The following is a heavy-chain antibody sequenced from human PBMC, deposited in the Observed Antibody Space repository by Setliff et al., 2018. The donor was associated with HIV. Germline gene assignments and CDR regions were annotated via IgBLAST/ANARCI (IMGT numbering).Heavy chain of an antibody. CDR3: ARACRSGYDYFHYFDY. D-gene: IGHD5-12*01. Sequence: SETLSLTCTVSGGSISSYYWSWIRQPPGKGLEWIGYIYYSGSTKYNPSPKSRVTISVDTSKNQFSLKLSSVTAADTAVYYCARACRSGYDYFHYFDYWGQGTLVTVPQ. J-gene: IGHJ4*02. V-gene: IGHV4-59*01. CDR1: GGSISSYY. CDR2: IYYSGST.